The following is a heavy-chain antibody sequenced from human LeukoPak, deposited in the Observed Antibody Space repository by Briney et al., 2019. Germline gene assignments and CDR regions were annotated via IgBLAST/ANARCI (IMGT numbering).Heavy chain of an antibody. Sequence: GASVKVSCKASGGTFISYAISWVRQAPGQGLEWMGGIIPIFGTANYAQKFQGRVTITADESTSTAYMELSSLRSEDTAVYYCAREAITEQGAFYYFDYWGQGTLVTVSS. CDR2: IIPIFGTA. V-gene: IGHV1-69*13. J-gene: IGHJ4*02. CDR1: GGTFISYA. D-gene: IGHD5-12*01. CDR3: AREAITEQGAFYYFDY.